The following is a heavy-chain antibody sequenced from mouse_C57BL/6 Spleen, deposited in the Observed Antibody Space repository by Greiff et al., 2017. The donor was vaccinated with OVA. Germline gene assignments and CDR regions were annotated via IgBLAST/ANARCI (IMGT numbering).Heavy chain of an antibody. CDR2: IGPGSGST. CDR1: GYTFTDYY. D-gene: IGHD3-2*02. Sequence: VQLQQSGAELVKPGASVKISCKASGYTFTDYYINWVKQRPGQGLEWIGKIGPGSGSTYYNEKFKGKATLTADKSSRTAYMQLSSLTSEDSAVYVSAKEDSSGPGWFAYWGQGTLVTVSA. V-gene: IGHV1-77*01. CDR3: AKEDSSGPGWFAY. J-gene: IGHJ3*01.